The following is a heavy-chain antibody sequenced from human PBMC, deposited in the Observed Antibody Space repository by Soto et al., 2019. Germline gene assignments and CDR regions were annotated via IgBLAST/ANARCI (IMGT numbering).Heavy chain of an antibody. CDR1: GGTFSRYS. CDR3: AREDRDRETGLVPAAIDGMDV. J-gene: IGHJ6*02. CDR2: IIPVFGIA. Sequence: SVKGSCKASGGTFSRYSFTWVRQAPGHGLEWMGRIIPVFGIASYAQKFQGRVTITADKSTSTAYMELSSLRSEDTAVYYCAREDRDRETGLVPAAIDGMDVWGQGTTVTVSS. V-gene: IGHV1-69*04. D-gene: IGHD2-2*01.